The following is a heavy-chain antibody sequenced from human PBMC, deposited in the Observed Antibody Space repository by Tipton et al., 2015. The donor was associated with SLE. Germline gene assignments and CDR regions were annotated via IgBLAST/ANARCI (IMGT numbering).Heavy chain of an antibody. CDR3: AQAHLWGSYRYASDI. CDR2: IDHFGNT. V-gene: IGHV4-34*01. J-gene: IGHJ3*02. D-gene: IGHD3-16*02. Sequence: LRLSCAVYGGSFSGYSWSWIRQPPGKGLEWIGEIDHFGNTNYNPSLKGRVTVSVDTSKNQFSLKLSSVTAADTAVYYCAQAHLWGSYRYASDIWGQGTMVTVSS. CDR1: GGSFSGYS.